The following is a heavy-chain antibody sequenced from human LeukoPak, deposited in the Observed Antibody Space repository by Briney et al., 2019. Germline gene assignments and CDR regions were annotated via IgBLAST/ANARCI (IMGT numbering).Heavy chain of an antibody. D-gene: IGHD1-1*01. CDR1: GGSISTTGYY. CDR3: ARGERTGPDN. V-gene: IGHV4-31*03. Sequence: SQTLSLTCTVSGGSISTTGYYWSWIRQRPGEGLEWIGYIYYIGTTYHSPSLKSRVTVSVDTSKNQFSLKLSSVTAADTAVYYCARGERTGPDNWGQGTLVTVSS. CDR2: IYYIGTT. J-gene: IGHJ4*02.